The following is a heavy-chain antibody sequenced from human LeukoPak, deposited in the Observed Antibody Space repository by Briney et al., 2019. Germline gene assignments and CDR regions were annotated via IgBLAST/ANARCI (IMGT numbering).Heavy chain of an antibody. CDR2: IYYSGDT. Sequence: SETLSLTCTVSGDSISRYYWSWIRQSPGKGLEWIGYIYYSGDTNYNPSLKSRVTISVDTSKNQISLKLTSVTAADTAVYYCARLQATVSIHSYFDYWGQGTLVTVSS. D-gene: IGHD4-17*01. CDR3: ARLQATVSIHSYFDY. J-gene: IGHJ4*02. V-gene: IGHV4-59*01. CDR1: GDSISRYY.